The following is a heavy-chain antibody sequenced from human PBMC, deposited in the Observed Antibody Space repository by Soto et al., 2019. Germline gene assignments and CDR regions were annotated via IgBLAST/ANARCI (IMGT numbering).Heavy chain of an antibody. CDR3: ARGGVRTTFRH. Sequence: QVQLQESGPGLVKPSQTLSLTCTVSGGSISSGGYYWSWIRQDPGKGLEWIRYIYDSGSAYYHPSLKSRVTISGDTSKNQFSLRLNSVTAADTAVYYCARGGVRTTFRHWGQGTLVTVSS. CDR2: IYDSGSA. V-gene: IGHV4-31*03. J-gene: IGHJ4*02. D-gene: IGHD3-10*01. CDR1: GGSISSGGYY.